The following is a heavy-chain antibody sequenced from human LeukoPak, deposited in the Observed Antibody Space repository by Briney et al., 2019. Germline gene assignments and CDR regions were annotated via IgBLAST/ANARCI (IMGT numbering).Heavy chain of an antibody. CDR2: IYYSGST. V-gene: IGHV4-39*02. J-gene: IGHJ6*02. CDR3: ARDYYDTSGYPTRGMDV. Sequence: SETLSLTCTVSGGSISSSSYYWGWIRQPPGKGLEWIGSIYYSGSTYYNPSLKSRVTISVGTSKNQFSLKLSSVTAADTAVYYCARDYYDTSGYPTRGMDVWGQGTTVTVSS. D-gene: IGHD3-22*01. CDR1: GGSISSSSYY.